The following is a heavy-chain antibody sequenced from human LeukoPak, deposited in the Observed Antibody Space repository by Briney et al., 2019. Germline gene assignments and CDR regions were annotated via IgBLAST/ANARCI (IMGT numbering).Heavy chain of an antibody. V-gene: IGHV4-59*01. J-gene: IGHJ5*02. CDR2: IYYSGST. D-gene: IGHD2-2*02. CDR1: GGSISTYY. Sequence: PAETLSLTCSVSGGSISTYYWTWIRQPPGKGLEWIGYIYYSGSTNYNPSLKSRVTISVDTSKNQFSLELRSVTAADTAVYYCARGVVPAAIGGWFDPWGQGTLSPSPQ. CDR3: ARGVVPAAIGGWFDP.